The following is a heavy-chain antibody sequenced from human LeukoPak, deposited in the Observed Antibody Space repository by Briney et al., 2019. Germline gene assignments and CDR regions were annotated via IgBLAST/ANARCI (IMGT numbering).Heavy chain of an antibody. CDR1: GYTFSSYA. V-gene: IGHV7-4-1*02. D-gene: IGHD5-18*01. CDR2: INTNTGNP. CDR3: ARDIGALRIQVPPDAFDI. Sequence: ASVKVSCKASGYTFSSYAMNWVRQAPGQGLEWMGWINTNTGNPTYAQGFTGRFVFSLDTSVSTAYLQISSLKAEDTAVYYCARDIGALRIQVPPDAFDIWGQGTMVTVSS. J-gene: IGHJ3*02.